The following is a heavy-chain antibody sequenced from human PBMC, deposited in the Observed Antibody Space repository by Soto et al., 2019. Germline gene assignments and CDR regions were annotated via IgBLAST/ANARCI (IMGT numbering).Heavy chain of an antibody. J-gene: IGHJ6*02. CDR1: GGTFSTSA. CDR3: ARDKDRLQLGSNYYYILDV. CDR2: IMPVFPTP. Sequence: QVQLVQSGAEVKKLGSSVKVSCKASGGTFSTSAISWVRQAPGQGLEWVGGIMPVFPTPDYAQKFQGRVTITADESTTTPYLELTSLRTDDTAVYYCARDKDRLQLGSNYYYILDVWGQGTAITVSS. V-gene: IGHV1-69*12. D-gene: IGHD1-1*01.